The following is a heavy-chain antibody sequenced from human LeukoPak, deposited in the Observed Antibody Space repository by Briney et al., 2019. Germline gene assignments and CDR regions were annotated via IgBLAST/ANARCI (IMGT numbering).Heavy chain of an antibody. Sequence: PGGSLRLSCAASGFTFSSYEMNWVRQAPGKGLEWVSYISSSGTTIYYADSLKGRFTISRDNAKNSLYLQMNSLRAEDTAVYYCARDQGSGWHGSEYDYWGQGTLVTVSS. J-gene: IGHJ4*02. V-gene: IGHV3-48*03. CDR2: ISSSGTTI. CDR3: ARDQGSGWHGSEYDY. CDR1: GFTFSSYE. D-gene: IGHD6-19*01.